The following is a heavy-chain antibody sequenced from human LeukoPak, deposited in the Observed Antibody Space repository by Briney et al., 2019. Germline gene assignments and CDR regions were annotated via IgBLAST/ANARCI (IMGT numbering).Heavy chain of an antibody. CDR3: ARGGSSWNDY. D-gene: IGHD6-13*01. CDR2: ISSSSSYI. J-gene: IGHJ4*02. CDR1: GFTFSSYS. V-gene: IGHV3-21*01. Sequence: PGGSLRLSCAASGFTFSSYSMNWVRQAPGKGLEWVSSISSSSSYIYYADSMKGRFTISRDNAKNSLYLQMNSLRAEDTAVYYCARGGSSWNDYWGQGTLVTVPS.